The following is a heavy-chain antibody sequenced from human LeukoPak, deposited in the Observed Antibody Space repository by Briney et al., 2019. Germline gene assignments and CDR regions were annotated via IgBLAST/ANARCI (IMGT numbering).Heavy chain of an antibody. CDR2: IYYSGST. CDR3: ARPNKYGDYFY. D-gene: IGHD4-17*01. V-gene: IGHV4-39*01. Sequence: SETLPLTCTVSGGSISSSSYYWGWIRQPPGKGLEWIGSIYYSGSTYYNPSLKSRVTISVDTSKNQFSLKLSSVTAADTAVYYCARPNKYGDYFYWGQGTLVTVSS. J-gene: IGHJ4*02. CDR1: GGSISSSSYY.